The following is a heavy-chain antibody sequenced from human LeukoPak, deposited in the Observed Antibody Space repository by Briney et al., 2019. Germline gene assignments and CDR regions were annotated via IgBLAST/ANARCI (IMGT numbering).Heavy chain of an antibody. CDR2: ISWNSGSI. Sequence: GRSLRLSCAASGFTFDDYAMHWVRQAPGKGLEWVSGISWNSGSIGYADSVKGRFTISRDNAKNSLYLQMNSLRAEDTALYYCAKESQVATEESYFDYWGQGTLVTVSS. CDR3: AKESQVATEESYFDY. V-gene: IGHV3-9*01. CDR1: GFTFDDYA. J-gene: IGHJ4*02. D-gene: IGHD5-12*01.